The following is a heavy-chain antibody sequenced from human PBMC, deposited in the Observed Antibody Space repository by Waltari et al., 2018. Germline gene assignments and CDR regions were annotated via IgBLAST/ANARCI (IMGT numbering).Heavy chain of an antibody. CDR3: AKDSKWFGETYPGY. V-gene: IGHV3-30*02. CDR1: AFTSSRYA. CDR2: IRYDGSNK. Sequence: QVQLVDAGGGVVHPGGSLRLSCAASAFTSSRYAMPWVRTAPGKGLEWVAFIRYDGSNKYYAASVKGRFTISRDNSKNTLYLQMNSLRAEVTAVYYCAKDSKWFGETYPGYWGQGTLVTVSS. D-gene: IGHD3-10*01. J-gene: IGHJ4*02.